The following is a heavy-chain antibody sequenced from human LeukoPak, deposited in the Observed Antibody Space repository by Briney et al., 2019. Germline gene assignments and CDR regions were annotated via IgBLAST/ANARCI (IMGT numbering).Heavy chain of an antibody. CDR2: ISGSGGST. V-gene: IGHV3-23*01. D-gene: IGHD3-3*01. CDR1: GFTFSSYG. Sequence: GGSLRLSCAASGFTFSSYGMSWVRQAPGKGLDWVSAISGSGGSTYYADSVKGRFTISRDNAKNSLYLQMNSLRAEDTAVYYCAKDRESLTIFGVYRPKPLDYWGQGTLVTVSS. J-gene: IGHJ4*02. CDR3: AKDRESLTIFGVYRPKPLDY.